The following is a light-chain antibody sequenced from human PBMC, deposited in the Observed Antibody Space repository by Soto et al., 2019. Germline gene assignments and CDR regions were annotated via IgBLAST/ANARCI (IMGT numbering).Light chain of an antibody. CDR3: SSYSSATTVV. J-gene: IGLJ2*01. V-gene: IGLV2-14*03. CDR1: SSDIGYYNM. Sequence: QSALTQPASVSGSPGQSITISCTGTSSDIGYYNMVSWYQQLPGKVPKLMIYDVTNRPSGVSNRFSGSKSGTTASLTISGLQAEDEAYYSCSSYSSATTVVFGGGTKLTVL. CDR2: DVT.